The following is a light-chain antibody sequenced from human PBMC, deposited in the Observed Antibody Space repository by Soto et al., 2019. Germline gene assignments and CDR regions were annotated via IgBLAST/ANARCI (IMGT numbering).Light chain of an antibody. J-gene: IGKJ2*01. CDR2: DAC. Sequence: PGVRVTLSCRASQRVSNSYLTWCHQKPGQAPRLLIYDACTRATSIPARFSGSGSGTDFTLTISSLQPEDFAVYYCQQDYNVPVTFGHGTKLEIK. CDR1: QRVSNSY. V-gene: IGKV3D-7*01. CDR3: QQDYNVPVT.